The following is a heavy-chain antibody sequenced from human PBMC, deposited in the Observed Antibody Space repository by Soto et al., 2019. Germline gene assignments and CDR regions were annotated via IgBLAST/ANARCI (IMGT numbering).Heavy chain of an antibody. J-gene: IGHJ3*02. V-gene: IGHV4-59*01. D-gene: IGHD3-10*01. CDR3: ARVWGGAFDI. CDR2: IYYSGGT. Sequence: QVQLQESGPGLVKPSETLSLTCPVSGGSLSSYYWGWIRQPPGKGLEWIGYIYYSGGTNYNPPLKSRVTISVDTSKNQFSLKLSSVTAADTAVYYCARVWGGAFDIWGQGTMVTVSS. CDR1: GGSLSSYY.